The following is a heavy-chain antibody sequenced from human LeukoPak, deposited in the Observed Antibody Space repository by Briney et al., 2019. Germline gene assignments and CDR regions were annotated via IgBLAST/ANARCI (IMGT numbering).Heavy chain of an antibody. CDR2: IYHSGST. CDR3: ARGSGYDNAFDI. D-gene: IGHD3-3*01. V-gene: IGHV4-38-2*02. Sequence: PSETLSLTCTVSGYSISTSYYWGWIRQPPGKGLEWIGSIYHSGSTNYNPSLKSRVTISVDTSKNQFSLKLSSVTAADTAVYYCARGSGYDNAFDIWGQGTMVTVSS. CDR1: GYSISTSYY. J-gene: IGHJ3*02.